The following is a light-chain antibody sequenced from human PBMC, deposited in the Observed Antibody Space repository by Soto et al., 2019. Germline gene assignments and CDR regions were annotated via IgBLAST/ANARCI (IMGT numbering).Light chain of an antibody. Sequence: EKVLTQSPVTLSVSLGERATLSCRASQSITTNLAWYQQKPGQAPRLLIFGASNRATGIPARFSGSGSGTEFSLTISSHQSEDSAIYYCQQYNDWPPLTFVGGTKVEI. J-gene: IGKJ4*01. CDR1: QSITTN. CDR3: QQYNDWPPLT. CDR2: GAS. V-gene: IGKV3-15*01.